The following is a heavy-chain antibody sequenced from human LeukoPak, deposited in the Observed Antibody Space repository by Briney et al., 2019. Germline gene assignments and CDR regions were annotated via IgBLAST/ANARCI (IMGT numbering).Heavy chain of an antibody. CDR3: ALPYDSSCYYDY. CDR1: GYTLTELS. J-gene: IGHJ4*02. Sequence: ASVKVSCTVSGYTLTELSMHWVRQAPGKGLEWMGGFDPEDVEAIYAQKFQGRVTMTEDTSTDTAYMELSSLRSEDTAVYDCALPYDSSCYYDYWGQGTLVTVSS. V-gene: IGHV1-24*01. CDR2: FDPEDVEA. D-gene: IGHD3-22*01.